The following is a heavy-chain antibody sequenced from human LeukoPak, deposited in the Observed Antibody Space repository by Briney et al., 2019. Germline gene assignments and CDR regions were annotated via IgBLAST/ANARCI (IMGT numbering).Heavy chain of an antibody. D-gene: IGHD2-15*01. CDR3: ARDDYSGSVDNN. CDR2: INTEGNHT. J-gene: IGHJ3*02. CDR1: GFTFSSYW. V-gene: IGHV3-74*01. Sequence: GVSLRLSCAASGFTFSSYWMQWVPRAPGKGVVRVSRINTEGNHTSYADSEKGLFTIHRDDAKYPLYPHTNSLRSGDTAVSYGARDDYSGSVDNNWGQGELVSVSS.